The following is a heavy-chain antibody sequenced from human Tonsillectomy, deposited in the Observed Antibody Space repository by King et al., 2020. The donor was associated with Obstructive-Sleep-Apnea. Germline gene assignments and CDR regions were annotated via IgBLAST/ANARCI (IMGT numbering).Heavy chain of an antibody. V-gene: IGHV3-53*04. D-gene: IGHD3-16*01. CDR3: ARDRYDYGLDNSTLHYYGMDV. Sequence: VQLVESGGGLVQPGGSLRLSCAASGFSVTSSYINWVRQAPGKGLEWGSGIYSSGTTHYADSLKGRFTISRHNSNITVYLQMNSLRAEDTAVYYCARDRYDYGLDNSTLHYYGMDVWGQGTTVIVS. CDR1: GFSVTSSY. CDR2: IYSSGTT. J-gene: IGHJ6*02.